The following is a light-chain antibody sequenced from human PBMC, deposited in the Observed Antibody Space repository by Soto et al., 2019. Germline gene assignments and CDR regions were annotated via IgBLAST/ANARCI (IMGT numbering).Light chain of an antibody. Sequence: QLVLTQSPSASASLGASVKLTCTLSSGHSNYASAWHQQQSEKGPRYLLKLNSDGSHSNGDVIPDRFSGSSSGAERYLTTARLQSDDAADYYRQTWGSGIVVFGGGTKLTVL. V-gene: IGLV4-69*01. CDR3: QTWGSGIVV. J-gene: IGLJ2*01. CDR2: LNSDGSH. CDR1: SGHSNYA.